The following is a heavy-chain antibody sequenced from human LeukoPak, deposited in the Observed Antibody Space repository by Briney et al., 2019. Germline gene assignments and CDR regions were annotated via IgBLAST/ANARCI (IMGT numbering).Heavy chain of an antibody. Sequence: PGGTLRLSCAASGFTFSSYAMSWVRQAPGKGLEWVTTISGDGSHTYYPASVRGRITNSGDNPKNTLYLQMKSLRAGDTAVYLCANRRGTAVAATRFDQWGEGTLVTVP. D-gene: IGHD6-19*01. CDR1: GFTFSSYA. CDR2: ISGDGSHT. V-gene: IGHV3-23*01. J-gene: IGHJ4*02. CDR3: ANRRGTAVAATRFDQ.